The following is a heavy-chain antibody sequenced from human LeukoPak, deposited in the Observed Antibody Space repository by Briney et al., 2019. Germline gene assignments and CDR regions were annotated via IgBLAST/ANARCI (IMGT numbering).Heavy chain of an antibody. J-gene: IGHJ4*02. D-gene: IGHD4-17*01. Sequence: PSETLSLTCSVSRGSISSYYWSWIRQPPGKGPEWIGHVYYSGSTNYNPSLKSRVTISIDTSKRQFSLTLSSVTAADTAVYYCARAYGDYGVGFDYWGQGTLVTVSS. CDR1: RGSISSYY. V-gene: IGHV4-59*01. CDR3: ARAYGDYGVGFDY. CDR2: VYYSGST.